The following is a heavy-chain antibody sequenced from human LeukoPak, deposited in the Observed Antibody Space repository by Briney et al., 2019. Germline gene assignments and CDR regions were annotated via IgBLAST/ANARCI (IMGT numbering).Heavy chain of an antibody. V-gene: IGHV3-48*03. CDR2: ISRTGNSI. CDR3: ARGPYSSNWYVDY. J-gene: IGHJ4*02. CDR1: GFTLSSYE. D-gene: IGHD6-13*01. Sequence: GGSLRLSCAASGFTLSSYEMNWVRLAPGKGLEWISYISRTGNSIYYADSVKGRFTISRDSARNSLYLQMNSLRAEDTAVYYCARGPYSSNWYVDYWGQGTLVTVAS.